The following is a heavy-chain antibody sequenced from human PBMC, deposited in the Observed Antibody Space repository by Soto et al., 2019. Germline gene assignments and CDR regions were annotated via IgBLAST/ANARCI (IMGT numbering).Heavy chain of an antibody. D-gene: IGHD1-26*01. CDR1: GFIFSAYG. CDR2: VWNDGINK. CDR3: ARLAYSNFLGGLDS. V-gene: IGHV3-33*01. Sequence: GGSLRLSCAASGFIFSAYGIHWVRQVPGKGLEWVAIVWNDGINKYYADSVKGRFTISRDNFKNTVDLQMNSLRVEDTAVYYCARLAYSNFLGGLDSWGQGTLVTVSS. J-gene: IGHJ5*01.